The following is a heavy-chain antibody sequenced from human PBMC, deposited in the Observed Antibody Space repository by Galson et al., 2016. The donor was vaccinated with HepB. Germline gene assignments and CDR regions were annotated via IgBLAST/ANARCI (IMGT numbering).Heavy chain of an antibody. D-gene: IGHD2/OR15-2a*01. CDR1: GGSFDRYT. CDR2: ISANGHVT. J-gene: IGHJ4*02. CDR3: AKDRGYFGSALDY. Sequence: SLRLSCAASGGSFDRYTMNWVRQAPGKGLEWVSGISANGHVTHYADSVKGRFTISRDNSENTLYLQMNSLRAEDTALYYCAKDRGYFGSALDYWGQGTLVTVSP. V-gene: IGHV3-23*01.